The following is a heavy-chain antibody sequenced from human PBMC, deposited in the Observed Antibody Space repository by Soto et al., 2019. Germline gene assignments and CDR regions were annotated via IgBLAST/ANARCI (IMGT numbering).Heavy chain of an antibody. CDR2: ISADNVKT. J-gene: IGHJ5*02. D-gene: IGHD1-26*01. Sequence: QVQLVQSGAEVKKPGASVKVSCKASGYTFTRYGITWVRQAPGQGLEWMGWISADNVKTKYAQKIQGRVTMTTDTSTSTAYVELRSLRSDDMAVYYCARLISGTYSDWFDPWGQGTLVTVSS. V-gene: IGHV1-18*03. CDR3: ARLISGTYSDWFDP. CDR1: GYTFTRYG.